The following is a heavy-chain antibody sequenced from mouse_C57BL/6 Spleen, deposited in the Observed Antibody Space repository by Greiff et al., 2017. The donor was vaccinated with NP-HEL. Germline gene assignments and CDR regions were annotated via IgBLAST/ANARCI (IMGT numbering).Heavy chain of an antibody. D-gene: IGHD3-1*01. CDR2: IWGDGST. V-gene: IGHV2-3*01. CDR3: AKEGAYPYYFDY. CDR1: GFSLTSYG. J-gene: IGHJ2*01. Sequence: VQLQESGPGLVAPSQSLSITCTVSGFSLTSYGVSWVRQPPGKGLEWLGVIWGDGSTNYHSALIYRLSISTDNSKSKVFLKLNSLQTDDKATYDYAKEGAYPYYFDYWGQGTTLTVAS.